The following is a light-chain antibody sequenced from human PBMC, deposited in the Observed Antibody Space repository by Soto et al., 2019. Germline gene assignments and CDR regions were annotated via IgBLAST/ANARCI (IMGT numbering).Light chain of an antibody. V-gene: IGKV1-5*03. CDR2: KVS. CDR1: QSVGTW. Sequence: DIQVTQFPSTLSASVGDRVTITCRASQSVGTWLAWFQQKPGKAPKVLIYKVSNLETGVPSRFSGSGSGTEFTLTISALHPDDFATYYCQHYNGSPWTFGQGTKVEIK. CDR3: QHYNGSPWT. J-gene: IGKJ1*01.